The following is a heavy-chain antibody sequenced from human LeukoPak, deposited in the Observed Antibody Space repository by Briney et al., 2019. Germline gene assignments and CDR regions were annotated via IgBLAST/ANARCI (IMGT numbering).Heavy chain of an antibody. J-gene: IGHJ4*02. V-gene: IGHV6-1*01. CDR1: GDSVSSNNGA. D-gene: IGHD6-25*01. CDR2: TYYRSKWYN. Sequence: SQTLSVTCALSGDSVSSNNGAWNWLRQSPSRGLEWLGRTYYRSKWYNDYAVSMKGRISINPDTSKNQFSLQLNSVTPEDTAVYYCATISKTPGHSSGPFDYWGQGTLVTVSS. CDR3: ATISKTPGHSSGPFDY.